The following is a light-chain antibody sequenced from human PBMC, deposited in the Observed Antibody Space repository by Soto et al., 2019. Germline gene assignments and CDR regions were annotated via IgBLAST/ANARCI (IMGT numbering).Light chain of an antibody. Sequence: DIQMTQSPSSLSASVGDRVTISCRASQTISTYLNWYQQKPGKAPNLLIFAASSLQSGVPSRFSGSGSGTDFTLTIRSLQPEDFATYYCQQSYLTPRTFGQGTKLEIK. V-gene: IGKV1-39*01. CDR2: AAS. CDR1: QTISTY. J-gene: IGKJ2*01. CDR3: QQSYLTPRT.